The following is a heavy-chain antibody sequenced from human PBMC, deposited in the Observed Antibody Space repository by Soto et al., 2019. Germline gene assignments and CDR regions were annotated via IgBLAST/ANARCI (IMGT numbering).Heavy chain of an antibody. Sequence: PGGSLRLSCAASGFTFSSYAMSWVRQAPGKGLEWVSAISGSGGSTYYADSVKGRFTISRDNSKNALYLQMNSLRAEDTAVYYCARDLELESAFDYWGQGTLVTVSS. V-gene: IGHV3-23*01. CDR2: ISGSGGST. D-gene: IGHD1-1*01. CDR3: ARDLELESAFDY. J-gene: IGHJ4*02. CDR1: GFTFSSYA.